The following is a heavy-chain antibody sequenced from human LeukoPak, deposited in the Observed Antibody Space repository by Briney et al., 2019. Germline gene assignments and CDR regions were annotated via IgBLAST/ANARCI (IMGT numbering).Heavy chain of an antibody. Sequence: GGTLRLSCAASGFTFSNYAITWVRQAPGKGLEWVSSISGSGGRTYYADSVKGRFTISRDNSKNTLYLQMNSLKTEDTAVYYCRRGGYMDVWGKGTTVTISS. J-gene: IGHJ6*03. CDR2: ISGSGGRT. D-gene: IGHD3-10*01. V-gene: IGHV3-23*01. CDR3: RRGGYMDV. CDR1: GFTFSNYA.